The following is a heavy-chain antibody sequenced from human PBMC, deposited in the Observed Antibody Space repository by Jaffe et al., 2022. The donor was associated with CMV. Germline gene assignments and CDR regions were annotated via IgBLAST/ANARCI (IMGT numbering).Heavy chain of an antibody. CDR3: TTSPYSSGWYSWYYYYYGMDV. D-gene: IGHD6-19*01. J-gene: IGHJ6*02. V-gene: IGHV3-15*01. Sequence: EVQLVESGGGLVKPGGSLRLSCAASGFTFSNAWMSWVRQAPGKGLEWVGRIKSKTDGGTTDYAAPVKGRFTISRDDSKNTLYLQMNSLKTEDTAVYYCTTSPYSSGWYSWYYYYYGMDVWGQGTTVTVSS. CDR1: GFTFSNAW. CDR2: IKSKTDGGTT.